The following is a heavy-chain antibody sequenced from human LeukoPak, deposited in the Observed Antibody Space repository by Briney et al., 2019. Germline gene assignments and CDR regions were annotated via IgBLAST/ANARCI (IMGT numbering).Heavy chain of an antibody. D-gene: IGHD3-16*02. CDR1: GGSFSGYY. CDR3: ARGNPPTYHDYVWGSYRRATPSFDY. V-gene: IGHV4-34*01. CDR2: INHSGST. Sequence: SETLSLTCAVYGGSFSGYYWSWIRQPPGKGLEWIGEINHSGSTNYNPSLKSRVTISVDTSKNQFSLKLSSVTAADTAVYYCARGNPPTYHDYVWGSYRRATPSFDYWGQGTLVTVSS. J-gene: IGHJ4*02.